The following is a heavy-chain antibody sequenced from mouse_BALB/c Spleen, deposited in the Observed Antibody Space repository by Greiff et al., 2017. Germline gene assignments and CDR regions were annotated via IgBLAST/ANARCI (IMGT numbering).Heavy chain of an antibody. CDR2: IWAGGST. D-gene: IGHD2-4*01. V-gene: IGHV2-9*02. CDR1: GFSLTSYG. Sequence: VKLVESGPGLVAPSQSLSITCTVSGFSLTSYGVHWVRQPPGKGLEWLGVIWAGGSTNYNSALMSRLSISKDNSKSQVFLKMNSLQTDDTAMYYCARASMITTGFPFAYWGQGTLVTVSA. CDR3: ARASMITTGFPFAY. J-gene: IGHJ3*01.